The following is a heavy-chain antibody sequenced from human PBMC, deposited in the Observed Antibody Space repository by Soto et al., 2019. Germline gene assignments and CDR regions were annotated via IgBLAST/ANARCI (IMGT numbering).Heavy chain of an antibody. V-gene: IGHV3-33*01. D-gene: IGHD6-13*01. CDR3: ARSLESYSSSPRYYYGMDV. CDR1: GFAFSSYG. CDR2: IWYDGSNK. J-gene: IGHJ6*02. Sequence: QVQLVESGGGVVQPGRSLRLSCAASGFAFSSYGMHWVRQAPGKGLEWVAVIWYDGSNKYYADSVKGRFTIFRDNSKNMLYLQMNSLRAEDTAVYYCARSLESYSSSPRYYYGMDVWGQGTTVTVSS.